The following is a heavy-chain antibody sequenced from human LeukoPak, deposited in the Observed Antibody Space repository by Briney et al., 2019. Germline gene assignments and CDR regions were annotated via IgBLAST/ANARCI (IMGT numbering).Heavy chain of an antibody. CDR3: ARRGPGDDFWSGAHLLDY. V-gene: IGHV3-48*01. J-gene: IGHJ4*02. CDR2: ISSSSSTI. D-gene: IGHD3-3*01. Sequence: GGSLRLFCAASGFTFSSYSMNWVRQAPGKGLEWVSYISSSSSTIYYADSVKGRFTISRDNAKNSLYLQMNSLRAEDTAVYYCARRGPGDDFWSGAHLLDYWGQGTLVTVSS. CDR1: GFTFSSYS.